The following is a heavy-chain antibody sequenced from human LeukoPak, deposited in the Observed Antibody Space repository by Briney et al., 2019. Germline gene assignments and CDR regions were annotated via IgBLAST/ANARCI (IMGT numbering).Heavy chain of an antibody. CDR3: ARRDPIIAAATTGGWFDP. Sequence: SETLSLTCTVSGGSISSRSYYWGWIRQPPGKGLEWIGSIYDSGNTYYNPSLKSRVTISVDTSKNQCSLKVSSVTAADTAVYYCARRDPIIAAATTGGWFDPWGQGTLVTVSS. D-gene: IGHD6-13*01. CDR2: IYDSGNT. V-gene: IGHV4-39*01. J-gene: IGHJ5*02. CDR1: GGSISSRSYY.